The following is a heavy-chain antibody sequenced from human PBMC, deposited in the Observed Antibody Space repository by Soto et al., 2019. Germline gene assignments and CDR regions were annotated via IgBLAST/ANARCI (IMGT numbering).Heavy chain of an antibody. V-gene: IGHV3-9*01. CDR2: ISWNSATI. CDR1: GFTFDDHA. Sequence: EVELVESGGGLVEPGGSLRLSCVTSGFTFDDHAMHWIRQAPGKGLEWVSSISWNSATIAYRDSVKGRFTISRDNAKNSLHLQMNSLRVEDTPAYYGLRDMTPSVVVVVTATLDFWGQGSLVTVSS. J-gene: IGHJ4*02. D-gene: IGHD2-21*02. CDR3: LRDMTPSVVVVVTATLDF.